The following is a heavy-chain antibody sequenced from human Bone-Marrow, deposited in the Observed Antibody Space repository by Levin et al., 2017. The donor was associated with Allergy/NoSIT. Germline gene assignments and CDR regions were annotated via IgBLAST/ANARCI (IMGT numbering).Heavy chain of an antibody. Sequence: GESLKISCKASGYTFTGYFMHWVRQAPGQGLEWMGRINPNSGGTNYAQKFQGRVTMTRDTSINTAYMELSRLISDDTAVYYCASFPGMTPYWGQGTLVTVSS. CDR3: ASFPGMTPY. CDR2: INPNSGGT. D-gene: IGHD1-1*01. CDR1: GYTFTGYF. V-gene: IGHV1-2*06. J-gene: IGHJ4*02.